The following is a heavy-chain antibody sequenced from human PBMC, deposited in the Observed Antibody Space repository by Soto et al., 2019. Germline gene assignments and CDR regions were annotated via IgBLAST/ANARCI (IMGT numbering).Heavy chain of an antibody. CDR3: TRRDCSGGDCYSDFDY. Sequence: GGSLRLSCAASGFRFSGSDMHWVRQASGEGLEWVGRIKTKAENYATALAASVKGRFSLSRDDSKNTAYLEMNSLKTEDTAVYYCTRRDCSGGDCYSDFDYWGQGALVTVSS. J-gene: IGHJ4*02. CDR2: IKTKAENYAT. CDR1: GFRFSGSD. D-gene: IGHD2-15*01. V-gene: IGHV3-73*01.